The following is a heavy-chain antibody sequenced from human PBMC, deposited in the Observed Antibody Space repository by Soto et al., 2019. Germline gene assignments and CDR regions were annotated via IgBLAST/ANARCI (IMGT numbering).Heavy chain of an antibody. Sequence: QVQLQESGPGLVKPSQTLSLTCSVSGGPITSGDYFWTWIRQAPGKGLEWIGYISYRGRTYYNPSLMSRVLISLDTSKNQFSLKLSSVAAADTAVYYCARGGVGRFLDWLFDYWGQGTQVTVSS. V-gene: IGHV4-30-4*01. J-gene: IGHJ4*02. CDR2: ISYRGRT. CDR1: GGPITSGDYF. CDR3: ARGGVGRFLDWLFDY. D-gene: IGHD3-3*01.